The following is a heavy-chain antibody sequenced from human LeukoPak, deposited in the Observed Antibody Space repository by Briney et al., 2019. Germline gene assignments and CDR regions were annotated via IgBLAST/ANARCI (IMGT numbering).Heavy chain of an antibody. Sequence: SETLSLTCTVSGGSISSSSYYWGWIRQPPGKGLEWIGEINHSGSTNYNPSLKSRVTISVDTSKNQFSLKLSSVTAADTAVYYCARTGGKYGAPRTRNFDYWGQGTLVTVSS. D-gene: IGHD1-14*01. CDR2: INHSGST. V-gene: IGHV4-39*07. J-gene: IGHJ4*02. CDR3: ARTGGKYGAPRTRNFDY. CDR1: GGSISSSSYY.